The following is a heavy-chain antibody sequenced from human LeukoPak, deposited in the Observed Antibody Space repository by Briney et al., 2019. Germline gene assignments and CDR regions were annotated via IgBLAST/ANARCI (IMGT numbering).Heavy chain of an antibody. D-gene: IGHD1-26*01. V-gene: IGHV4-61*02. J-gene: IGHJ4*02. CDR1: GGSISSGSYY. Sequence: PSETLSLTCTASGGSISSGSYYWSWIRQPAGKGLEWIGRIYTSGSTNYNPSLKSRVTISVDTSKNQFSLKLSSVTAADTAVYYCARDLGTYTFDFDSWGQGTLVTVSS. CDR3: ARDLGTYTFDFDS. CDR2: IYTSGST.